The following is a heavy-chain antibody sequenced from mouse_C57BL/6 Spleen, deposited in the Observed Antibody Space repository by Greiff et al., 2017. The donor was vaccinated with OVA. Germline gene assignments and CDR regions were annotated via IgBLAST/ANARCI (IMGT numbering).Heavy chain of an antibody. J-gene: IGHJ2*01. D-gene: IGHD4-1*01. CDR2: IYPSDSET. CDR3: ARANWDTFDY. CDR1: GYTFTSYW. Sequence: QVQLQQPGAELVRPGSSVKLSCKASGYTFTSYWMDWVKQRPGQGLEWIGNIYPSDSETHYNQKFKDKATLTVDKSSSTAYMQLSSLTSEDSAVYYGARANWDTFDYWGQGTTLTVSS. V-gene: IGHV1-61*01.